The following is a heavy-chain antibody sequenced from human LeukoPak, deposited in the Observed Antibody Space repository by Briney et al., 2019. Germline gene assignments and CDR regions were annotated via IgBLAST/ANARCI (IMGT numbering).Heavy chain of an antibody. CDR1: GFTVSSNY. V-gene: IGHV3-66*01. CDR3: ARSSRYCSGGSCSYYFVY. J-gene: IGHJ4*02. CDR2: IYSGGST. D-gene: IGHD2-15*01. Sequence: GGSLRLSCAASGFTVSSNYMSWVRQAPGKGLEWVSVIYSGGSTYYADSVKGRFTIFRDNSKNTLYLQMNSLRAEDTAVYYCARSSRYCSGGSCSYYFVYWGQGTLVTVSS.